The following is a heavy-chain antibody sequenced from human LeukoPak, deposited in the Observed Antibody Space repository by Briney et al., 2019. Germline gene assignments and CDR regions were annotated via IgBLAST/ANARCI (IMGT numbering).Heavy chain of an antibody. D-gene: IGHD6-13*01. CDR2: INTNTGNP. CDR1: GYTFTSYA. CDR3: ARGRIAAAGRCYYMDV. Sequence: ASVKVSCKASGYTFTSYAMNWVRQAPGQGLEWMGWINTNTGNPTYAQGFTGRFVFSLDTSVSTAYLQISSLKAEDTAVYYCARGRIAAAGRCYYMDVWGKGTTVTVSS. J-gene: IGHJ6*03. V-gene: IGHV7-4-1*02.